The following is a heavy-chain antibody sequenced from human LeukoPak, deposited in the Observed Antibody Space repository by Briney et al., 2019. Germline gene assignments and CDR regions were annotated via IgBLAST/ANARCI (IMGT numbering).Heavy chain of an antibody. Sequence: PGGSLRLSCAASGFIFSSYWMRWVRQAPGKGLVWVSRINSDGSSTSYADSVKGRFTISRDNAKNTLYLQMNSLRVEDTAMYYCASLDTAKQPLANHWGQGTLVTVSS. CDR1: GFIFSSYW. D-gene: IGHD5-18*01. V-gene: IGHV3-74*01. CDR2: INSDGSST. CDR3: ASLDTAKQPLANH. J-gene: IGHJ5*02.